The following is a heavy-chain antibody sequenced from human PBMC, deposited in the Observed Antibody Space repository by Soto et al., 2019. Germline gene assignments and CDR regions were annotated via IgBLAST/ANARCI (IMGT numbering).Heavy chain of an antibody. D-gene: IGHD3-9*01. CDR3: ARDVGSDVVRYFAPYYYYGMDV. V-gene: IGHV1-2*02. J-gene: IGHJ6*02. CDR2: INPNSGGT. Sequence: ASVKVSCKASGYTFTGYCMHWVRQAPGQGLEWMGWINPNSGGTNYAQKLQGRVTMTTDTSTSTAYMELRSLRSDDTAVYYCARDVGSDVVRYFAPYYYYGMDVWGQGTTVTVSS. CDR1: GYTFTGYC.